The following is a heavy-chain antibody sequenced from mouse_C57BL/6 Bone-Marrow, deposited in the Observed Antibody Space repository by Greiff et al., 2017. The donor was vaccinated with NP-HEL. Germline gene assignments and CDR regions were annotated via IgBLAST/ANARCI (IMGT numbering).Heavy chain of an antibody. D-gene: IGHD2-3*01. CDR3: ARYDGYSGFAY. Sequence: EVKLQESGPGMVKPSQSLSLTCTVTGYSITSGYDWHWIRHFPGNKLEWMGYISYSGSTNYNPSLKSRISITHDTSKNHFFLKLNSVTTEDTATYYCARYDGYSGFAYWGQGTLVTVSA. CDR1: GYSITSGYD. J-gene: IGHJ3*01. V-gene: IGHV3-1*01. CDR2: ISYSGST.